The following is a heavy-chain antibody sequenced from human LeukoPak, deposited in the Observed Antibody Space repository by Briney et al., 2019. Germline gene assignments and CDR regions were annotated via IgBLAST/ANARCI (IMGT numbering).Heavy chain of an antibody. Sequence: GGSLRLSCSASGESVGAYAWNWVRQAPGKGLEWVSGLSGSGGSIYYADSVRGRFTISRDIRKNTLYLQMDTLRGDDTAVYFCAKDARPLAGNSAPQYMDVWGNGTMVTVSS. CDR1: GESVGAYA. V-gene: IGHV3-23*01. D-gene: IGHD1-26*01. CDR3: AKDARPLAGNSAPQYMDV. J-gene: IGHJ6*03. CDR2: LSGSGGSI.